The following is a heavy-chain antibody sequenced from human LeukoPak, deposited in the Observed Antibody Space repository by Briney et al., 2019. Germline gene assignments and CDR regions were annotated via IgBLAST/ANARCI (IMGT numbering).Heavy chain of an antibody. Sequence: GGSLRLSCAASGFTFRTYGMHWVRQAPGKGLEWVAFIRNDGTIQYYADSVKGRFTLSRDNSKNTLYLQMNSLRSADTAVYYCAKHYDFWSGFDYWGQGTLVTVSS. J-gene: IGHJ4*02. V-gene: IGHV3-30*02. CDR2: IRNDGTIQ. CDR3: AKHYDFWSGFDY. CDR1: GFTFRTYG. D-gene: IGHD3-3*01.